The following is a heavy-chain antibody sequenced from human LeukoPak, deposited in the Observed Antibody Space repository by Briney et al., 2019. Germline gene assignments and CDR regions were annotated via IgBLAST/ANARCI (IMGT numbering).Heavy chain of an antibody. V-gene: IGHV3-23*01. CDR2: ISGGGDST. Sequence: TGGSLRLSCAASGFTFSTYSMNWVRQAPGKGLEWLSAISGGGDSTYYADSVKGRFTISRDNSRNTLYLQMNSLRAEDTAVYYCARDLTGVFDYWGQGTLVTVSS. J-gene: IGHJ4*02. D-gene: IGHD7-27*01. CDR3: ARDLTGVFDY. CDR1: GFTFSTYS.